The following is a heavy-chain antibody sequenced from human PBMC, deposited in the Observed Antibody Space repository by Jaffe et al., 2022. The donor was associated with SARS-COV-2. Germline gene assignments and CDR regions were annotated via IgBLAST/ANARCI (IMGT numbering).Heavy chain of an antibody. D-gene: IGHD3-10*01. CDR1: GASVSVYA. Sequence: QVQLVQSGAEMKRPGSSVKVSCKASGASVSVYAISWVRQSPGQGLEWMGETIGTVGTSKYAPKFQGRTTLSADESTNTAYLQLRGLTSEDTAVYFCARPRGDGYAGGFWFDPWGQGTLVIVSS. CDR3: ARPRGDGYAGGFWFDP. CDR2: TIGTVGTS. J-gene: IGHJ5*02. V-gene: IGHV1-69*01.